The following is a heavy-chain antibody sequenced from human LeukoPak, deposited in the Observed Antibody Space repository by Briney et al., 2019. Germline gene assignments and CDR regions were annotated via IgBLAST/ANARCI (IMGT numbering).Heavy chain of an antibody. CDR3: ARFGLAYHYVMDV. CDR2: IKQDGSER. Sequence: GGSLRLSCAASGFTFSSYWMSWVRQAPGKRLEWVANIKQDGSERYYVDSVRGRLIISRDNAKNSLYLQMNSLRAEDTAVYYCARFGLAYHYVMDVWGQGTTVTVSS. CDR1: GFTFSSYW. J-gene: IGHJ6*02. D-gene: IGHD2-2*01. V-gene: IGHV3-7*04.